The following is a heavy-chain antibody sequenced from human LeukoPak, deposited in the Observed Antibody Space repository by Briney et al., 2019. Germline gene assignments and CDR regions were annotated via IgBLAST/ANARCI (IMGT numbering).Heavy chain of an antibody. J-gene: IGHJ4*02. CDR2: IKQDGSEK. D-gene: IGHD3-3*01. V-gene: IGHV3-7*01. CDR3: ARDGGRNNDY. CDR1: GFTFSSYW. Sequence: GGSLRLSCAASGFTFSSYWMSWVRQAPGKGLEWVANIKQDGSEKYYVDSVKGRFIISRDNAENSLNLQMNSLRAEDTAVYYCARDGGRNNDYWGQGTLVTVSS.